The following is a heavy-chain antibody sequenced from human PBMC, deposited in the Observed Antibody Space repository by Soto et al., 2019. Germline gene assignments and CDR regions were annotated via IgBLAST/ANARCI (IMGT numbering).Heavy chain of an antibody. V-gene: IGHV3-23*01. CDR1: GFTFSSYA. J-gene: IGHJ4*02. CDR3: AKGPVPAAPMYY. D-gene: IGHD2-2*01. Sequence: GGSQILSCAASGFTFSSYAISWVRQAPGKGLEWVSAISGSGGSTYYADSVKGRFTISRDNSKNTLYLQMNSLRAEDTAVYYCAKGPVPAAPMYYWGQGTLVTVSS. CDR2: ISGSGGST.